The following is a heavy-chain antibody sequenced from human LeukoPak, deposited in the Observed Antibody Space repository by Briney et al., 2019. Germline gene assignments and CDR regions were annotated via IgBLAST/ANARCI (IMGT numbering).Heavy chain of an antibody. CDR3: ARVIVVVVAATPPRWFDP. V-gene: IGHV4-30-4*01. D-gene: IGHD2-15*01. CDR2: IYYSGST. J-gene: IGHJ5*02. CDR1: GGSISSSSYY. Sequence: PSETLSLTCTVSGGSISSSSYYWSWIRQPPGKGLEWIGYIYYSGSTYYNPSLKSRVTISVDTSKNQFSLKLSSVTAADTAVYYCARVIVVVVAATPPRWFDPWGQGTLVTVSS.